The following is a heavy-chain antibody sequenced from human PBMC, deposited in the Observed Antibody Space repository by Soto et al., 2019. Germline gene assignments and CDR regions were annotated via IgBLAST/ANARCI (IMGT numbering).Heavy chain of an antibody. CDR1: GYTLTELS. Sequence: AASVKVSCKVSGYTLTELSIHWVRQAPGEGLEWMGGFDLENGETIYAQRFQGRVTMTEESSADTPYMELSSLRSEDTAVYYCAIKVRRSNQFDHWGQGTMVTDSS. CDR3: AIKVRRSNQFDH. J-gene: IGHJ4*02. V-gene: IGHV1-24*01. CDR2: FDLENGET. D-gene: IGHD3-10*01.